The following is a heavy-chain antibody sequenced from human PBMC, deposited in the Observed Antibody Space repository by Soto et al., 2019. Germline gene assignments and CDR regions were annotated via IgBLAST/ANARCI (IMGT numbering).Heavy chain of an antibody. D-gene: IGHD4-17*01. CDR2: IVVGSGNT. CDR3: AADVYGGNSYYYYGMDV. Sequence: QMQLVQSGPEVKKPGTSVKVSCKASGFTFTSSAVQWVRQARGQRLEWIGWIVVGSGNTNYEQKFQERVTITRDMSTSTAYMELSSLRSEDTAVYYCAADVYGGNSYYYYGMDVWGQGTTVTVSS. CDR1: GFTFTSSA. V-gene: IGHV1-58*01. J-gene: IGHJ6*02.